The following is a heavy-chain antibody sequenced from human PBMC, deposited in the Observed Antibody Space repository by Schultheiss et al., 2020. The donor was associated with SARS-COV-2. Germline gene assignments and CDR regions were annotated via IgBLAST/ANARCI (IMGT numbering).Heavy chain of an antibody. CDR1: GGTFSSYA. D-gene: IGHD1-26*01. J-gene: IGHJ4*02. CDR3: ARDGSGTWNDY. Sequence: SVKVSCKASGGTFSSYAISWVRQAPGQGLEWMGGIIPIFGTANYAQKFQGRVTITADESTSTAYMELRSLKSDDTAVYYCARDGSGTWNDYWGQGTLVTVSS. V-gene: IGHV1-69*13. CDR2: IIPIFGTA.